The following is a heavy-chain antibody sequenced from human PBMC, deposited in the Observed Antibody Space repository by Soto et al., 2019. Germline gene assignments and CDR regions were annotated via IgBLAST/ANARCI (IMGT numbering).Heavy chain of an antibody. D-gene: IGHD3-10*01. CDR1: GGSISSYY. J-gene: IGHJ5*02. Sequence: PSETLSLTCTVSGGSISSYYWSWIRQPPGKGLEWIGSIYSSGSTLDNPSLMSRVSISVDTSKNQFSLKLSSVTSADTAVYYCARGGASSKWLDPWGQGTQVTVS. V-gene: IGHV4-59*01. CDR3: ARGGASSKWLDP. CDR2: IYSSGST.